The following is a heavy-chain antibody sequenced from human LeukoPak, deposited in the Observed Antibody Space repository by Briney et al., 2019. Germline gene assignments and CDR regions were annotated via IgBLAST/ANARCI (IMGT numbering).Heavy chain of an antibody. J-gene: IGHJ5*02. CDR2: MYSGDST. CDR3: ARADGYGSWFVH. D-gene: IGHD5-18*01. V-gene: IGHV3-53*01. CDR1: GFTVRSNY. Sequence: GGSLTLSCAASGFTVRSNYMTWVRQAPGKGLEWVSVMYSGDSTYYDDSVKGRFTISRDNSKNTLDLQMNSLRDEDTGVYYCARADGYGSWFVHWGKGTLVSLSS.